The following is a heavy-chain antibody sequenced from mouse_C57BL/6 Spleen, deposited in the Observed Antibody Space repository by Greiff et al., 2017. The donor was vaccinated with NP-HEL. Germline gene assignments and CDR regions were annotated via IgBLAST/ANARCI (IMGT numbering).Heavy chain of an antibody. D-gene: IGHD2-3*01. CDR3: AREEGGYYVAWFAY. Sequence: EVQRVESGPGLVKPSQSLSLTCSVTGYSITSGYYWNWIRQFPGNKLEWMGYISYDGSNNYNPSLKNRISITRDTSKNQFFLKLNSVTTEDTAAYYCAREEGGYYVAWFAYWGQGTLVTVSA. J-gene: IGHJ3*01. CDR1: GYSITSGYY. CDR2: ISYDGSN. V-gene: IGHV3-6*01.